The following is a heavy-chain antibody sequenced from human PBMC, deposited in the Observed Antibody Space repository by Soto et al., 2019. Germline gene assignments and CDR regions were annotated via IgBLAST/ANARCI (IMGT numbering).Heavy chain of an antibody. CDR1: GFTFSKYA. V-gene: IGHV3-23*01. CDR3: AKDVSMVRGEVFDS. J-gene: IGHJ4*02. Sequence: EVQLLESGGGLVQPGGSLRVSCAASGFTFSKYAMTWVRQAPGKGLEWVSTISGSGVSTYYADSVKGRFTISRDNSGNTLYMQMDSLGAEDTAVYYCAKDVSMVRGEVFDSWGQGTLVTVSS. D-gene: IGHD3-10*01. CDR2: ISGSGVST.